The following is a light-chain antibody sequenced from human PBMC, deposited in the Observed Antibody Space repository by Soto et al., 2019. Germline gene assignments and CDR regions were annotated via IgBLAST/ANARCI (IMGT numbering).Light chain of an antibody. J-gene: IGLJ2*01. CDR2: EVT. CDR1: TSDVGTYNL. V-gene: IGLV2-23*02. Sequence: QSALTQPASVSGSPGQSITISCTGTTSDVGTYNLVSWYQQHPDKAPKLMIYEVTKRPSGVSNRFSGSKSGNTASLTISGLQADDEADYYCSSYAGGNTAVVGGGTKLTVL. CDR3: SSYAGGNTAV.